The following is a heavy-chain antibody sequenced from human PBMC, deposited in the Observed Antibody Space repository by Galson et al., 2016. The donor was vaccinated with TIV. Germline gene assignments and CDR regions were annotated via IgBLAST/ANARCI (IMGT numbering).Heavy chain of an antibody. Sequence: SVKVSCKASGYTFIGYSLHWVRQAPGQGLEWMGWINPDSGGTKYAQRLQGRVTMTSDTSLRTVYMELSRLRSDDTAVYYCARDGGTMSVYFDYWGQGALVTVSS. D-gene: IGHD1-7*01. CDR1: GYTFIGYS. V-gene: IGHV1-2*02. J-gene: IGHJ4*02. CDR2: INPDSGGT. CDR3: ARDGGTMSVYFDY.